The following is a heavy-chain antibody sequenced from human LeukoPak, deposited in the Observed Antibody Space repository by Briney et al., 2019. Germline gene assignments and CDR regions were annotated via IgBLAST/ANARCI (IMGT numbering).Heavy chain of an antibody. CDR3: ARGGYSYGSYGYYGMDV. J-gene: IGHJ6*02. D-gene: IGHD5-18*01. CDR1: GGTFSSYA. CDR2: IIPIFGTA. Sequence: SVKVSCKASGGTFSSYAISWVRQAPGQGLEWMGGIIPIFGTANYAQKFQGRVTITADESTSTAYMELSSLRSEDTAVYYCARGGYSYGSYGYYGMDVWGQGTTVTVSS. V-gene: IGHV1-69*13.